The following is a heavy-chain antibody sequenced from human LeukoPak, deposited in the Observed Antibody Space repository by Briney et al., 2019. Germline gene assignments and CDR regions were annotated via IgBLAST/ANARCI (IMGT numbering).Heavy chain of an antibody. CDR1: GCTVGSNT. Sequence: PGGTLRLSCAASGCTVGSNTMSWVRKAPGKGLEWVSIIYSGCSTSYADSVKGRFTISRDNSKNTLYLQMNSLRTEDTAVYYCARGGSYFDISGYYFYWGQGTLVTVSS. CDR3: ARGGSYFDISGYYFY. J-gene: IGHJ4*02. V-gene: IGHV3-66*01. CDR2: IYSGCST. D-gene: IGHD3-22*01.